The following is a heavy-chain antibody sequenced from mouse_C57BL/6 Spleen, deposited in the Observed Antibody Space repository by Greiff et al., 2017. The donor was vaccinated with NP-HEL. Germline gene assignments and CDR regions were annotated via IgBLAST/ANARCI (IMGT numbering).Heavy chain of an antibody. D-gene: IGHD2-1*01. CDR2: INPSSGYT. J-gene: IGHJ1*03. CDR1: GYTFTSYT. Sequence: QVHVKQSGAELARPGASVKMSCKASGYTFTSYTMHWVKQRPGQGLEWIGYINPSSGYTKYNQKFKDKATLTADKSSSTAYMQLSSLTSEDSAVYYCARSPYGNHWYFDVWGTGTTVTVSS. V-gene: IGHV1-4*01. CDR3: ARSPYGNHWYFDV.